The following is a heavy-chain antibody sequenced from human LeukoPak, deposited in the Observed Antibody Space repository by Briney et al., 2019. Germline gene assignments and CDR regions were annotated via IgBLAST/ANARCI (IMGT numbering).Heavy chain of an antibody. Sequence: PGRSLRLSCAASGFTFDDYAMHWVRQAPGKGLEWVSGISWNSGTIDYADSVKGRFIISRDNAKNSLYQQINSLRAEDTALYYCARDASLSGSYLFDYWGQGTLVTVSS. D-gene: IGHD1-26*01. J-gene: IGHJ4*02. CDR2: ISWNSGTI. V-gene: IGHV3-9*01. CDR1: GFTFDDYA. CDR3: ARDASLSGSYLFDY.